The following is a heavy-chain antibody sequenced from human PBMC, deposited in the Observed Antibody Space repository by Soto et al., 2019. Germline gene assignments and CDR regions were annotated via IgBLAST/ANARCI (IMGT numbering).Heavy chain of an antibody. CDR3: ARISESDCSSTSCYLNCPYGLDL. CDR2: ISAYNGNT. D-gene: IGHD2-2*01. Sequence: GASVKVSCKASGYTLTSYGISWVRQAPGQGLEWMGWISAYNGNTNYAQKLQGRVTMTTDTSTSTAYMELRSLRSDDTAVYYCARISESDCSSTSCYLNCPYGLDLWAQRTMVRVS. J-gene: IGHJ6*02. V-gene: IGHV1-18*01. CDR1: GYTLTSYG.